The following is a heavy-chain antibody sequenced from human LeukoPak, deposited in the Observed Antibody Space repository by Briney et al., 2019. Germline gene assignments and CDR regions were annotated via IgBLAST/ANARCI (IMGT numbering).Heavy chain of an antibody. Sequence: GASVKVSCKVSGNSLIYLSMHWVRQAPGKGLEWLGGLDPEGGGLIYAPHLQGRVIMTEDTSTITAYMELRSLRSDDTAVYYCARDLRITVSVAEKMNSGYWGQGTLVTVSS. CDR3: ARDLRITVSVAEKMNSGY. CDR1: GNSLIYLS. J-gene: IGHJ4*02. CDR2: LDPEGGGL. D-gene: IGHD6-19*01. V-gene: IGHV1-24*01.